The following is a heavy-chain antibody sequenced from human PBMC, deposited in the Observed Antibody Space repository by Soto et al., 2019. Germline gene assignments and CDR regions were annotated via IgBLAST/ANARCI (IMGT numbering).Heavy chain of an antibody. CDR2: IIPIFGTA. V-gene: IGHV1-69*13. Sequence: ASVKVSCKASGGTFSSYAISWVRQAPGQGLEWMGGIIPIFGTANYAQKFQGRVTITADESTSTAYMELSSLRSEDTAVYYCHTYYYDSSCFYYVFAPRYFDYWGQGSLVTVSS. J-gene: IGHJ4*02. CDR1: GGTFSSYA. CDR3: HTYYYDSSCFYYVFAPRYFDY. D-gene: IGHD3-22*01.